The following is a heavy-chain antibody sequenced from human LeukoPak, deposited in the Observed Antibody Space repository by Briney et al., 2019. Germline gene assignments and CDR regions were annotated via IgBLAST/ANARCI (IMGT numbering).Heavy chain of an antibody. CDR2: ISYDGSNK. D-gene: IGHD6-19*01. CDR3: AREEVAGTDY. V-gene: IGHV3-30-3*01. Sequence: GSLRLSCAASGFTFSSYAMHWVRQAPGKGLEWVAVISYDGSNKYYADSVKGRFTISGDNSKNTLYLQMNSLRAEDTAVYYCAREEVAGTDYWGQGTLVTVSS. J-gene: IGHJ4*02. CDR1: GFTFSSYA.